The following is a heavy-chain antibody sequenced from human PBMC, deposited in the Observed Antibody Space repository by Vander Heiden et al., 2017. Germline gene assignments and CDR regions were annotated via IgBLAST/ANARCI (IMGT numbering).Heavy chain of an antibody. CDR2: INHSGST. V-gene: IGHV4-34*01. CDR1: GGSFSGYY. Sequence: QVQLQQWGAGLLKPSETLSLTCAVYGGSFSGYYWSWIRQPPGKGLEWIGEINHSGSTNYNPSRKSRVTISVDTSKNQFSLKLSSVNDADTAVYYCARGPSGYYYYGMDVWVQGNTVTVSS. CDR3: ARGPSGYYYYGMDV. J-gene: IGHJ6*02.